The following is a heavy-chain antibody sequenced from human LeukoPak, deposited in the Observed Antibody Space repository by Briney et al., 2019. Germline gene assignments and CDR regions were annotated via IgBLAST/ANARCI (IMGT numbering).Heavy chain of an antibody. V-gene: IGHV4-59*12. J-gene: IGHJ4*02. CDR1: GGSISSYY. D-gene: IGHD1-26*01. Sequence: PSETLSLSCTVSGGSISSYYWSWIRQPPGKGLEWIGFIYYSGSTNYNPSLKSRVTMSVDTSKNQFSLKLSSVTAADTAVYYCARVSRDSGSYYFDYWGQGTLVTVSS. CDR2: IYYSGST. CDR3: ARVSRDSGSYYFDY.